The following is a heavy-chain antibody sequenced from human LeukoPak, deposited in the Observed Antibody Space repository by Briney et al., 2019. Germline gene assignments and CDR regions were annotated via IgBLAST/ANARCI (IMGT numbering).Heavy chain of an antibody. CDR1: GFTFSDYY. CDR2: ISSSGSTI. J-gene: IGHJ3*02. Sequence: GGSLRLSCAASGFTFSDYYMSWIRQAPGKGLEWVSYISSSGSTIYYADSVKGRFTISRDNAKNSLYLQMNSLRAEDTAVYYCASPAAMDQSDAFDIWGQGTMVTVSS. D-gene: IGHD5-18*01. V-gene: IGHV3-11*01. CDR3: ASPAAMDQSDAFDI.